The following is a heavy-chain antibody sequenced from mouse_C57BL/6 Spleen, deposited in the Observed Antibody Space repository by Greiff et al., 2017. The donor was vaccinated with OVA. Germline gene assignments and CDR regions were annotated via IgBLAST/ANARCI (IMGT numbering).Heavy chain of an antibody. Sequence: QVQLQQPGAELVRPGSSVKLSCKASGYTFTSYWMHWVKQRPIQGLEWIGNIDPSDSETHYNQKFKDKATLTVDKSSSTAYMQLSSLTSEDSAVYYCARGSTVVPDAMDYWGQGTSVTVSS. V-gene: IGHV1-52*01. CDR3: ARGSTVVPDAMDY. D-gene: IGHD1-1*01. J-gene: IGHJ4*01. CDR2: IDPSDSET. CDR1: GYTFTSYW.